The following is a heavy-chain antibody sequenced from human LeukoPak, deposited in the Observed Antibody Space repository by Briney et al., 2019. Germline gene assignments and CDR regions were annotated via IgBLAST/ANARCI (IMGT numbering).Heavy chain of an antibody. CDR1: GFTFSSNE. D-gene: IGHD4-23*01. J-gene: IGHJ4*02. CDR2: IRSSGSTI. CDR3: AREPQSGNVDH. Sequence: GGSPTLSWAPSGFTFSSNETNWVRQAPGKGLEWVSHIRSSGSTIYYADSVKGRFTITRDNAQKSLYLQMNSLRVDDPAVYYCAREPQSGNVDHWGQGTLLTLSS. V-gene: IGHV3-48*03.